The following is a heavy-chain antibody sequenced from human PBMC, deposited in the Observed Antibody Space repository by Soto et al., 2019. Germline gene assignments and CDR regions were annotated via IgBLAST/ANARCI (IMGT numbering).Heavy chain of an antibody. V-gene: IGHV3-11*01. D-gene: IGHD3-10*01. J-gene: IGHJ4*02. CDR2: ISSSGNTV. Sequence: QAHLVESGGGLVKPGGSLRLSCAASGFTFSDYYMSWIRQAPGKGLEWVSYISSSGNTVYYADSVEGRFTISRDNAQNSLYLQINSLRAEDTAVYYCARDSRVYYGSVSSFDGWGQGTLVTVSS. CDR3: ARDSRVYYGSVSSFDG. CDR1: GFTFSDYY.